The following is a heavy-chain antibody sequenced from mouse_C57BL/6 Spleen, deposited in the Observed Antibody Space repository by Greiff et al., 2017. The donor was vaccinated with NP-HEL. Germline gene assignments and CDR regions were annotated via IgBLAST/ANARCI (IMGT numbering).Heavy chain of an antibody. J-gene: IGHJ4*01. CDR2: IHPNNGGT. CDR1: GYTFTDYY. D-gene: IGHD1-3*01. Sequence: EVQLQQSGPELVKPGASVKISCKASGYTFTDYYMNWVKQSHGKSLEWIGDIHPNNGGTSYNQKFKGKATLTVDKSSSTAYMELRSLTSEDSAVYYCALLKAMDYWGQGTSVTVSS. CDR3: ALLKAMDY. V-gene: IGHV1-26*01.